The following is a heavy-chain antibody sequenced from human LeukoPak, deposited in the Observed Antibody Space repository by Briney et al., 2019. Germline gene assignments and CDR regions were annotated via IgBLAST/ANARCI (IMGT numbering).Heavy chain of an antibody. V-gene: IGHV3-30*04. J-gene: IGHJ4*02. CDR3: ARAFDY. CDR2: ISYDGSNK. CDR1: GFTFSSYA. Sequence: PGGSLRLSCAASGFTFSSYAMHWVRQAPGKGLEWVAVISYDGSNKYYADSVKGRFTISRDNSKNTLYLQMNSMRAEDTAVYSCARAFDYWGQGTLVTVSS.